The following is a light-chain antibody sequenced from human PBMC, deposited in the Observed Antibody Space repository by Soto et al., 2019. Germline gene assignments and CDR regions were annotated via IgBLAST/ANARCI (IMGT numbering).Light chain of an antibody. Sequence: DIQMTQSPSTLSASVGDRVTITCRASQSISSWLAWYHQKPGKAPNLLIYKASSLESGVPSRFSGSGSGTEFTLTISSLQPDDFATYYCQQYNSYSPTFAQGTKVDI. V-gene: IGKV1-5*03. J-gene: IGKJ1*01. CDR1: QSISSW. CDR3: QQYNSYSPT. CDR2: KAS.